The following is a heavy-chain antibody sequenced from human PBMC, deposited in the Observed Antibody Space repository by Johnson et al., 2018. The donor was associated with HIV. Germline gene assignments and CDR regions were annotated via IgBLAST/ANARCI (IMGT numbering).Heavy chain of an antibody. D-gene: IGHD3-10*01. V-gene: IGHV3-13*01. CDR2: IGTAGDT. CDR3: ARDRFGSGRPNAFDL. J-gene: IGHJ3*01. CDR1: GFTFSSYD. Sequence: VQLVESGGGLVQPGGSLRLSCAASGFTFSSYDMHWVRQATGKGLEWVSAIGTAGDTYYPGSVKGRFTISRDSSKNTLYLEMNSLRIEDTAVYYCARDRFGSGRPNAFDLWGQGTMVTVSS.